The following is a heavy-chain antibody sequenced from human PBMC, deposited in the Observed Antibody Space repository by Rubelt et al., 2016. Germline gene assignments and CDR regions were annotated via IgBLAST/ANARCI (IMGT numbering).Heavy chain of an antibody. D-gene: IGHD6-13*01. V-gene: IGHV3-23*04. CDR3: AKEGRRAAAGISYYDGMDV. CDR1: GLTFNNYA. CDR2: VSGRGDET. J-gene: IGHJ6*02. Sequence: EVQLVESGVGLIQPGGSLRLSCAASGLTFNNYAMTWVRQTPGRGLARVSTVSGRGDETLYADSVKGRFTISRDNTKNPVYLKMKGRRARETAVYYCAKEGRRAAAGISYYDGMDVWGQGTTVTVSS.